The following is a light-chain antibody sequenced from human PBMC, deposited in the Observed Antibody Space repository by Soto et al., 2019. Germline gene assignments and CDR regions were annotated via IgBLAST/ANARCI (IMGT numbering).Light chain of an antibody. CDR1: SSNIGSNY. CDR3: AAWDDSLNGYV. V-gene: IGLV1-44*01. CDR2: SKN. Sequence: QSVLIQPPSASGTPGQRVTISCSGSSSNIGSNYVYWFQQLPGAAPKLLIHSKNQRPSGVPDRFSGSKSGTSASLAISGLQSEDEADYYCAAWDDSLNGYVFGTGTKVTVL. J-gene: IGLJ1*01.